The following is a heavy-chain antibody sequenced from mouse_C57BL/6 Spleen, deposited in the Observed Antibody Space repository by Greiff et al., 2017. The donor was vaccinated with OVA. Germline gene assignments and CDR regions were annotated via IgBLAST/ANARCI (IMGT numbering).Heavy chain of an antibody. CDR2: IWSDGST. D-gene: IGHD2-4*01. CDR1: GFSLTSYG. V-gene: IGHV2-6-1*01. Sequence: VMLVESGPGLVAPSQSLSITCTVSGFSLTSYGVHWVRQPPGKGLEWLVVIWSDGSTTYNSALKSRLSISKDNSKSQVFLKMNSLQTDDTAMYYCARHGYDYDGDYFDYWGQGTTLTVSS. J-gene: IGHJ2*01. CDR3: ARHGYDYDGDYFDY.